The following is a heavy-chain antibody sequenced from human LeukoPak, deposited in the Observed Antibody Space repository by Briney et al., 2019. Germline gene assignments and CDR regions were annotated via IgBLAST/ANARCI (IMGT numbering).Heavy chain of an antibody. CDR1: GGSFSSYA. CDR3: ARGSPSIAARRYYDYYLDV. V-gene: IGHV1-69*05. J-gene: IGHJ6*03. CDR2: LIPIFGTT. D-gene: IGHD6-6*01. Sequence: GASVKVSFKASGGSFSSYAITWVRQAPGQGLEWVGGLIPIFGTTNYAQRFQGRVTITTDESRSTAYMELSSLRSEDTAVYYCARGSPSIAARRYYDYYLDVWGKGTTVTVSS.